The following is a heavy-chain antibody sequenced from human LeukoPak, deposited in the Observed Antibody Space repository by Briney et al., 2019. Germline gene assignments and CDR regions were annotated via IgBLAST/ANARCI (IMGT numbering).Heavy chain of an antibody. CDR1: GGSISRYY. CDR2: IYYSGST. V-gene: IGHV4-59*08. J-gene: IGHJ5*02. D-gene: IGHD6-19*01. Sequence: PSETLSLTCTVSGGSISRYYWSWIRQPPGKGLEWNGYIYYSGSTNYNPSLKSRVTISVNTSKNQFSLKLSSVTAADTAVYYCASGWYRDHWFDPWGQGTLVTVSS. CDR3: ASGWYRDHWFDP.